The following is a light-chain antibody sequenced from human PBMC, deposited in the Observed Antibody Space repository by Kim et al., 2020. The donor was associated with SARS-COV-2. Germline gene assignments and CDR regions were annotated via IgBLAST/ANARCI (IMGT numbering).Light chain of an antibody. V-gene: IGLV3-1*01. CDR2: EDR. Sequence: VSPGQTALITCSGNELGDKNVCWYQQKAGQSPVLVIYEDRKRPSGIPERVSGSNSGNTATLTISGTQAMDEADYYCQAWDSSTVVFGGGTQLTVL. CDR3: QAWDSSTVV. J-gene: IGLJ2*01. CDR1: ELGDKN.